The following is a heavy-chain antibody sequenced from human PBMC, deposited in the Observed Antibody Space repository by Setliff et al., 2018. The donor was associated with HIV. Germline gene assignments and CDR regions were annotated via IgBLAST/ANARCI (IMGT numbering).Heavy chain of an antibody. Sequence: SETLSLTCTVSGGSISGYYWSWIRQPPGRGLEWIGYIYFSGTTNYNPSLKSRVTISVDTSKNQFSLKLNSVTAADAAVYYCARRRPPPTGSYSKYYMDVCGTGTTVTVSS. CDR3: ARRRPPPTGSYSKYYMDV. V-gene: IGHV4-59*08. CDR2: IYFSGTT. J-gene: IGHJ6*03. CDR1: GGSISGYY. D-gene: IGHD1-26*01.